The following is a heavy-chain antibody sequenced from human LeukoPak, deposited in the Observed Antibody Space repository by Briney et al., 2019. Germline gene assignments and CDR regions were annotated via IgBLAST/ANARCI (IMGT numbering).Heavy chain of an antibody. D-gene: IGHD3-3*01. CDR2: INPNSGGT. CDR3: AILYDFWSGYYTEVPYYYMDV. CDR1: GYTFTGYY. J-gene: IGHJ6*03. V-gene: IGHV1-2*02. Sequence: ASVKVSCKASGYTFTGYYMHWVRQAPGQGLEWMGWINPNSGGTNYAQKFQGRVTMTRDTSISTAYMELSRLRSDDTAVYYCAILYDFWSGYYTEVPYYYMDVWGKGTTVTVSS.